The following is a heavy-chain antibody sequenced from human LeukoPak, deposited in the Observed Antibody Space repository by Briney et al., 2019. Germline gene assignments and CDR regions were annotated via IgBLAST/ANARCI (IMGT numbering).Heavy chain of an antibody. CDR2: IYHSGST. J-gene: IGHJ4*02. CDR1: GGSFSSGGYY. V-gene: IGHV4-30-2*01. Sequence: SETLSLTCTVSGGSFSSGGYYWSWIRQPPGKGLEWIGYIYHSGSTYYNPSLKSRVTISVDRSKNQFSLKLSSVTAADTAVYYCATAWELVDYWGQGTLVAVSS. D-gene: IGHD1-26*01. CDR3: ATAWELVDY.